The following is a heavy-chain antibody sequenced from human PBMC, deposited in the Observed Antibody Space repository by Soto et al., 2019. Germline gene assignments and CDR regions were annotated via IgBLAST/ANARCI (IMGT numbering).Heavy chain of an antibody. CDR3: AREVSQPYNGLFDY. V-gene: IGHV4-59*12. J-gene: IGHJ4*02. CDR2: IYYSGST. CDR1: GGSISSYY. Sequence: SETLSLTCTVSGGSISSYYWSWIRQPPGKGLEWIGYIYYSGSTNYNPSLKSRVTISVDTSKNQFSLKLSSVTAADTAVYYCAREVSQPYNGLFDYWGQGTLVTVSS. D-gene: IGHD1-20*01.